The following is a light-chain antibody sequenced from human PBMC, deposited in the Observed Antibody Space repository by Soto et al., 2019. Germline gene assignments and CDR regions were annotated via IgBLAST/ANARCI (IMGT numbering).Light chain of an antibody. CDR2: GAS. CDR3: QQFNHWPRT. Sequence: IALTHSPSTLSLPPQERATLSCRARHSVSSKLAWYQQKAGQPPSLLIYGASTRATGIPARCSGSGSGTEFTLTISSLQSEDFAVYCCQQFNHWPRTFGQGTRVDIK. CDR1: HSVSSK. J-gene: IGKJ1*01. V-gene: IGKV3-15*01.